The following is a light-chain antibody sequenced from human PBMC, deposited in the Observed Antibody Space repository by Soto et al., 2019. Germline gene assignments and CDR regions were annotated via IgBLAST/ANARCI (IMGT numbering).Light chain of an antibody. V-gene: IGKV1-39*01. CDR3: QLSDCLLGT. CDR2: AAS. J-gene: IGKJ1*01. Sequence: DMRMTHARTYMFASVRDRXXITCRASHSVCTYLKGYQKKPGKAPKFLSEAASVLKRGVPARVRGTGSGTDCTRTISSLQPEDFVTYYCQLSDCLLGTVSQGANV. CDR1: HSVCTY.